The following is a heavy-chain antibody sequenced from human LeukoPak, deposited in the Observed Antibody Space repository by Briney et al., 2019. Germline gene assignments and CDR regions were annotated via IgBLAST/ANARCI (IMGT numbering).Heavy chain of an antibody. J-gene: IGHJ4*02. D-gene: IGHD6-6*01. CDR3: ARYSSSSSLDY. Sequence: SETLSLTCTVSGGSISSYYWSWIRQPPGKGLEWIGYIYYSGSTNYNPSLESRVTISVDTSKNQFSLKLSSVTAADTAVYYCARYSSSSSLDYWGQGTLVTVSS. V-gene: IGHV4-59*08. CDR1: GGSISSYY. CDR2: IYYSGST.